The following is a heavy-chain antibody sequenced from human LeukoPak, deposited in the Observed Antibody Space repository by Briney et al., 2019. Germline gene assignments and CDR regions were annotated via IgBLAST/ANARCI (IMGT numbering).Heavy chain of an antibody. CDR1: GGTFSSYA. D-gene: IGHD3-10*01. CDR3: ASPYGSGVGDYFDY. J-gene: IGHJ4*02. CDR2: IIPIFGTA. V-gene: IGHV1-69*06. Sequence: GSSVKVSCKASGGTFSSYAISWVRQAPGQGLEWMGGIIPIFGTANYAQKFQGRVTITADKSTSTAYMELSSLRSEDTAVYYCASPYGSGVGDYFDYWGQGTLVTVSS.